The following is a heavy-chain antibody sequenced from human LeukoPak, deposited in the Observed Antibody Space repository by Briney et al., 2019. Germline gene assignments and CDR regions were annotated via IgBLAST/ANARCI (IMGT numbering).Heavy chain of an antibody. Sequence: GGSLRLSCAASGFTFSTYGMHWVRQAPGKGLEWVAVISYDGSNKYYADSVKGRFTISRDNSKNTLYLQMNSPRAEDTAVYYCAKSRVNWGSCPDYWGQGTLVTVSS. CDR3: AKSRVNWGSCPDY. D-gene: IGHD7-27*01. CDR1: GFTFSTYG. V-gene: IGHV3-30*18. J-gene: IGHJ4*02. CDR2: ISYDGSNK.